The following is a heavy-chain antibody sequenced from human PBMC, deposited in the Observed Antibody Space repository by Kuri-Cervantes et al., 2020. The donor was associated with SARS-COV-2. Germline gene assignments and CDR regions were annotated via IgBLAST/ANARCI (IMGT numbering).Heavy chain of an antibody. V-gene: IGHV3-74*01. CDR2: INPDGSYT. CDR3: ARDHSDIVVVVAATHLSGGMDV. Sequence: AESLRLSCVASGFTLSVQWIHWVRQAPGKGLVWVSRINPDGSYTNNANSVKGRFTLSRDNAKNMLFLQMNSLRAEDTAVYYCARDHSDIVVVVAATHLSGGMDVWGQGTTVTVSS. CDR1: GFTLSVQW. D-gene: IGHD2-15*01. J-gene: IGHJ6*02.